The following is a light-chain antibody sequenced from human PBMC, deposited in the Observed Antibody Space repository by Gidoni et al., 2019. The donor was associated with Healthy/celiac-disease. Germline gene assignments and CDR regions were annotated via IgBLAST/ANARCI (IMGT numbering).Light chain of an antibody. CDR1: QSVSSSY. J-gene: IGKJ4*01. V-gene: IGKV3-20*01. Sequence: EIVLTQSPGTLSLSPGERATLSCRASQSVSSSYLAWYQQKPGQAPRLLINGASSRATGIPDRFSGSVSGTDFTLTISRLEPEDFAVYYCQQYGSLETFGGGTKVEIK. CDR2: GAS. CDR3: QQYGSLET.